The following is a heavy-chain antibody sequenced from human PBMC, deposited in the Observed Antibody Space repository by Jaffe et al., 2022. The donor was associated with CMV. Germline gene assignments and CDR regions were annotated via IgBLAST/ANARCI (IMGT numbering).Heavy chain of an antibody. CDR2: IYTSGST. J-gene: IGHJ3*02. D-gene: IGHD3-10*01. CDR1: GGSISSYY. V-gene: IGHV4-4*07. CDR3: ARDGYYGSGRYVPHDAFDI. Sequence: QVQLQESGPGLVKPSETLSLTCTVSGGSISSYYWSWIRQPAGKGLEWIGRIYTSGSTNYNPSLKSRVTMSVDTSKNQFSLKLSSVTAADTAVYYCARDGYYGSGRYVPHDAFDIWGQGTMVTVSS.